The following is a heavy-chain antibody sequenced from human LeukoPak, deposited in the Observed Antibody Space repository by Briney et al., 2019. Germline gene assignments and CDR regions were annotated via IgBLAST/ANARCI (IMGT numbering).Heavy chain of an antibody. V-gene: IGHV3-23*01. CDR3: ARSAGVGADRTDVFDI. J-gene: IGHJ3*02. CDR2: ISGSGGTS. Sequence: GGSLRLSRAASGFTFSSHAMSWVRQAPGKGLEWVSGISGSGGTSYYADSVKGRFTISRDNAKNSLYLQMDSLKFEDTALYYCARSAGVGADRTDVFDIWGQGTRVTVSS. CDR1: GFTFSSHA. D-gene: IGHD1-26*01.